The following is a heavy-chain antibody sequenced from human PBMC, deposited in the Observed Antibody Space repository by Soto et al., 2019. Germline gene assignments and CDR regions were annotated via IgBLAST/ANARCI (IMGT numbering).Heavy chain of an antibody. Sequence: LETLSLTCTVSGASVSSYYWTWIPQPPGKGLEWIGDIFNRGSTNYNPSLKRGVTIQEDTSKNQFSLKLSSVTAADTAVYYCARRYSSGFDYWGQGTLVTVS. CDR2: IFNRGST. CDR1: GASVSSYY. CDR3: ARRYSSGFDY. V-gene: IGHV4-59*08. D-gene: IGHD6-19*01. J-gene: IGHJ4*02.